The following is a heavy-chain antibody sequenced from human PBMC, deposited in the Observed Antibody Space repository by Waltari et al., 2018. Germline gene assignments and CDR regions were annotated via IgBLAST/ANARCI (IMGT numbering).Heavy chain of an antibody. CDR1: GGTFSSYA. CDR2: SIPILGTA. CDR3: ARKYYYDSSGYYYIHAFDI. V-gene: IGHV1-69*11. D-gene: IGHD3-22*01. J-gene: IGHJ3*02. Sequence: QVQLVQSGAEVKKPGSSVKVSCKASGGTFSSYAISWVRQAPGQGLEWMGGSIPILGTANYAQKFQGRVTITADESTSTAYMELSSLRSEDTAVYYCARKYYYDSSGYYYIHAFDIWGQGTMVTVSS.